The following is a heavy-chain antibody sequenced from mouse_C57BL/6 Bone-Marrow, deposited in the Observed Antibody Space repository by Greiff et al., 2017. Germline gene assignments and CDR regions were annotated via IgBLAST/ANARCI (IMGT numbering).Heavy chain of an antibody. J-gene: IGHJ1*03. Sequence: QVQLKQSGPGLVQPSQSLSITCTASGFSLTSYGVHWVRQSPGKGLEWLGVIWRGGSTDYNAAFMSRLSITKDNSKSQVFFKMNRLQADDTAIYYFAKNPDYDGSSYDWYFDVWGTGTTVTVSS. CDR2: IWRGGST. V-gene: IGHV2-5*01. D-gene: IGHD1-1*01. CDR1: GFSLTSYG. CDR3: AKNPDYDGSSYDWYFDV.